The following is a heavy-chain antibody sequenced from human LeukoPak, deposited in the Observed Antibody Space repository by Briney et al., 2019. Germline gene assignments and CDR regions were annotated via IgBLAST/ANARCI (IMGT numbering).Heavy chain of an antibody. CDR2: IYTSGST. Sequence: PSETLSLTCTVSGVSISSSNYYWGWIRQPPGKGLEWIGNIYTSGSTYYSPSLKSRVIISLDTSENQFSLTLSSVTAADTAVYYCAKGNPFYDYWGQGTLVTVSS. J-gene: IGHJ4*02. V-gene: IGHV4-39*07. D-gene: IGHD5/OR15-5a*01. CDR3: AKGNPFYDY. CDR1: GVSISSSNYY.